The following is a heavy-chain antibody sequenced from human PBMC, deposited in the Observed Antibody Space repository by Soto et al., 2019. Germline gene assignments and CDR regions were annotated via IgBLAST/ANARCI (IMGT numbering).Heavy chain of an antibody. CDR1: GFTFSSYW. J-gene: IGHJ3*02. CDR3: ARAAPGYSGYALFDI. V-gene: IGHV3-7*01. Sequence: EVQLVESGGGLVQPGGSLRLSCAASGFTFSSYWMSWVRQAPGKGLEWVANIKQDGSEKYYVDSVKGRFTISRDNTKNSLYLQMYSLRAEDTAVYYCARAAPGYSGYALFDIWGQGTMVTVSS. CDR2: IKQDGSEK. D-gene: IGHD5-12*01.